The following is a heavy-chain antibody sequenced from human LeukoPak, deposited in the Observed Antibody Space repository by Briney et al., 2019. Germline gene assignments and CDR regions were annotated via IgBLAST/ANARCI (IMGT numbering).Heavy chain of an antibody. Sequence: GGSLRLSCAASGFTFSSYSMNWVRQAPGKGLEWVSFISSSSSYIYYADSVKSRFTISRDNAKNSLYLQMNSLRAEDTAVYYCARGREEVGDWGQGTLVTVSS. J-gene: IGHJ4*02. D-gene: IGHD5-24*01. CDR1: GFTFSSYS. CDR2: ISSSSSYI. V-gene: IGHV3-21*01. CDR3: ARGREEVGD.